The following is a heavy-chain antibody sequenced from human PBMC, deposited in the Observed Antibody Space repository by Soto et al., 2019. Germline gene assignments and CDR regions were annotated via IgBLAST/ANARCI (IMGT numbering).Heavy chain of an antibody. D-gene: IGHD2-21*02. CDR3: ARAYCGGDCYNNWFDP. Sequence: ASVKVSCTASGYTFTSYGISWVRQAPGQGLEWMGWISAYNGNTNYAQKLQGRVTMTTDTSTSTAYMELRSLRSDDTAVYYCARAYCGGDCYNNWFDPWGQGTLVTVSS. CDR2: ISAYNGNT. CDR1: GYTFTSYG. V-gene: IGHV1-18*01. J-gene: IGHJ5*02.